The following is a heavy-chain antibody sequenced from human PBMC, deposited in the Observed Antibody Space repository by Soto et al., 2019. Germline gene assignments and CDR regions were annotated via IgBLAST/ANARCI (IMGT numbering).Heavy chain of an antibody. CDR1: GFTFDDYA. D-gene: IGHD4-17*01. CDR3: AKDPYYKRTSAYGDYYFDY. J-gene: IGHJ4*02. V-gene: IGHV3-9*01. CDR2: ISWNSGSI. Sequence: GGSLRLSCAASGFTFDDYAMHWVRQAPGKGLEWVSGISWNSGSIGYADSVKGRFTISRDNAKNSLYLQMNSLRAEDTALYYCAKDPYYKRTSAYGDYYFDYWGQGTLVTVSS.